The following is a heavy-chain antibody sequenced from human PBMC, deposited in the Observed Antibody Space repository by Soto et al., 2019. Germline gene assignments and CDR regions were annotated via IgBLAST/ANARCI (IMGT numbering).Heavy chain of an antibody. CDR2: IYHSGST. CDR1: GGSISSSNW. D-gene: IGHD1-26*01. V-gene: IGHV4-4*02. CDR3: ARGEGAMLFRWFDP. J-gene: IGHJ5*02. Sequence: TLSLTCAVSGGSISSSNWWSWVRQPPATGLAWLGEIYHSGSTNYNPSLKRRVTISVDKSKNKFSLLLSSVTAADTAVSYCARGEGAMLFRWFDPCGQGTLVTVSA.